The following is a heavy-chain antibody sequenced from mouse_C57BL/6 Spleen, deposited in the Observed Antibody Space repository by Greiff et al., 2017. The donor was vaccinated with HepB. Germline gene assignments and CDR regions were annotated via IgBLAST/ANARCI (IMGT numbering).Heavy chain of an antibody. D-gene: IGHD3-2*02. CDR1: GYTFTSYW. J-gene: IGHJ2*01. CDR2: IDPSDSYT. V-gene: IGHV1-69*01. Sequence: VKLQQPGAELVMPGASVKLSCKASGYTFTSYWMHWVKQRPGQGLEWIGEIDPSDSYTNYNQKFKGKSTLTVDKSSSTAYMQLSSLTSEDSAVYYCARSGSGYPFDYWGQGTTLTVSS. CDR3: ARSGSGYPFDY.